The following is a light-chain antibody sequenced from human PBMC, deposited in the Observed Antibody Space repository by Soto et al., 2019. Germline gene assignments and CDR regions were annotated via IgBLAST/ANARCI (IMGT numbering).Light chain of an antibody. Sequence: EIVLTQSPGTLSLSPGERATLSCRASQSVSSSYLAWYQQKPGQAPRLLIYGASSRATGIPDRFSGSGSGTDFTLTISRLETEDFAVYYCQQYGRSPWTVGQGTKV. V-gene: IGKV3-20*01. CDR1: QSVSSSY. CDR3: QQYGRSPWT. J-gene: IGKJ1*01. CDR2: GAS.